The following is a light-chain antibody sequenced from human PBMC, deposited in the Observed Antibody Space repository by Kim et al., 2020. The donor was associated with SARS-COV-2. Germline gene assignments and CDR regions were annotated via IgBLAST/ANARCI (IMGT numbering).Light chain of an antibody. V-gene: IGKV1-12*01. CDR1: QGISTY. CDR2: AAS. Sequence: DVQMTQSPSTVSASIGDRVTITCRASQGISTYLAWFQQRPGDAPKLLIYAASTLQSGVPSRFSGSGSGTDFTLTISSLQPEDCAIYYSLHAYDYPPTFGGGTKVDIK. CDR3: LHAYDYPPT. J-gene: IGKJ4*01.